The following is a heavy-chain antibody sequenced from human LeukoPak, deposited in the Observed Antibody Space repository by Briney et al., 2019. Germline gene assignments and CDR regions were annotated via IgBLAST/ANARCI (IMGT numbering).Heavy chain of an antibody. D-gene: IGHD3-16*01. J-gene: IGHJ5*02. Sequence: PGGSLRLSCAASGFTFSSYSMNWVRQAPGKGLEWVSYISSSSSTIYYADSVKGRFTISRDNAKNSLYLQMNSLRAEDTAVYYCARDGGGIWFDPWGQGTLVTVSS. CDR1: GFTFSSYS. CDR2: ISSSSSTI. V-gene: IGHV3-48*01. CDR3: ARDGGGIWFDP.